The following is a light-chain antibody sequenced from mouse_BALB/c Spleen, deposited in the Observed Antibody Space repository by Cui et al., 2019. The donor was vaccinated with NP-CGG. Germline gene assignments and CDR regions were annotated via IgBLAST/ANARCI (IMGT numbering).Light chain of an antibody. J-gene: IGLJ1*01. CDR2: GTK. CDR1: TGAVTTSNH. Sequence: QALVTQESALTTSPGETVTLTCRSNTGAVTTSNHANWVQEKPDHLFTGLIGGTKNRAPGVPARFSGSLIGDKAALTITGAQTEDEAIYFCALWYSNHWVFGGGTKLTVL. CDR3: ALWYSNHWV. V-gene: IGLV1*01.